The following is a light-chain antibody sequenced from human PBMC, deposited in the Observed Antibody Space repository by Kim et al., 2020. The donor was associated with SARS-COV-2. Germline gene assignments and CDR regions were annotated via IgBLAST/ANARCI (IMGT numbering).Light chain of an antibody. J-gene: IGKJ3*01. V-gene: IGKV3-15*01. CDR2: GAS. Sequence: VSPGESATLSCRASQSVSNNLAWYQQKPGQAPRLLIYGASTRATGIPARFSGSGSGTEFTLTISSLQSEDFAVYYCQQYNNWPLTFGPGTKVDIK. CDR3: QQYNNWPLT. CDR1: QSVSNN.